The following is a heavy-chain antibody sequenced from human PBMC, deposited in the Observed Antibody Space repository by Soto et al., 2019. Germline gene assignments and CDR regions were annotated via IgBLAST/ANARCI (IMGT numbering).Heavy chain of an antibody. J-gene: IGHJ6*02. V-gene: IGHV1-69*01. CDR2: IIPIFGTA. D-gene: IGHD3-10*01. CDR3: ALWGFRDENNSKYSYYDMDV. CDR1: GGTFNRYA. Sequence: QVLLVQSGAEVKKPGSSVKVSCKASGGTFNRYAINWVRQAPGQGLEWMGGIIPIFGTANYAQKFQGRVAITADESTSAAYMELRSLRSEDTAVYYCALWGFRDENNSKYSYYDMDVWGQGTTVTVSS.